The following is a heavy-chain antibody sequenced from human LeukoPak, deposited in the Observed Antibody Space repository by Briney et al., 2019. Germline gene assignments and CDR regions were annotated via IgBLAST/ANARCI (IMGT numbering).Heavy chain of an antibody. J-gene: IGHJ6*03. D-gene: IGHD6-13*01. CDR3: ANIAAAGVYYYSYMDV. CDR2: NYYSGST. Sequence: SETLSLTCTVSGGSISSSSYYWGWIRQPPGKGLEWIGCNYYSGSTYYNPSLKGRVTISVYTSKNQFSLKLSSVTAADTAVYYCANIAAAGVYYYSYMDVWGKGTTVTVSS. CDR1: GGSISSSSYY. V-gene: IGHV4-39*07.